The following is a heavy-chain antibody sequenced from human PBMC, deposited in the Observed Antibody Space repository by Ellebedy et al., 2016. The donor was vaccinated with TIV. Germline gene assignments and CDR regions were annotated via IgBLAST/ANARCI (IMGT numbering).Heavy chain of an antibody. J-gene: IGHJ4*02. V-gene: IGHV3-7*01. Sequence: GESLKISCAASGFTFQNYWMSWVRQAPGKGLEWVANIKHDGSETYYVDSLKRRLTTSRDNAKNTVYLQIDRLRVEDTAVYFCARESFRYFDWDFWGQGTPVTVSS. CDR3: ARESFRYFDWDF. CDR2: IKHDGSET. D-gene: IGHD3-9*01. CDR1: GFTFQNYW.